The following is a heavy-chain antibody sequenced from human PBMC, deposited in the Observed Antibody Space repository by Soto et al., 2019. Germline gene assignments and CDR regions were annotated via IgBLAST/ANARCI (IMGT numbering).Heavy chain of an antibody. V-gene: IGHV1-2*02. CDR2: ISPRTGSA. Sequence: GXSVKVSCKASGYTFSDYYIHWVRQAPGQGLEWMGGISPRTGSANFARRFQGRVSMTRDTSITTAYMELRRLKSDDSAVYYCARGTYYGPAYGMDVWGQGNTVTVSS. CDR1: GYTFSDYY. CDR3: ARGTYYGPAYGMDV. D-gene: IGHD3-10*01. J-gene: IGHJ6*02.